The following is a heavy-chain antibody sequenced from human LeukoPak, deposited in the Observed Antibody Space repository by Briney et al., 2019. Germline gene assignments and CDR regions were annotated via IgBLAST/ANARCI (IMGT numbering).Heavy chain of an antibody. CDR2: ISYSGST. CDR3: AKFYFESRDFVRSGNGFDI. J-gene: IGHJ3*02. D-gene: IGHD3-22*01. Sequence: KPSETLSLTCTVSGGSISSNTYYWGWIRQPPGKGLEWIGTISYSGSTYYNPSLKSRVTISVDTSKNQFSLNLTSVTAADTAVYYCAKFYFESRDFVRSGNGFDIWGQGTMVTVSS. V-gene: IGHV4-39*07. CDR1: GGSISSNTYY.